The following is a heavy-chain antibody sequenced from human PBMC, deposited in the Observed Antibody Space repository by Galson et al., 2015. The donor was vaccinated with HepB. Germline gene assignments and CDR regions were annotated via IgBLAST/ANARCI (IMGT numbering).Heavy chain of an antibody. CDR3: VRSRVYDSGGYYLYYFDD. D-gene: IGHD3-22*01. CDR2: LDWDDEK. V-gene: IGHV2-5*02. Sequence: PALVKPTQTLTMTCSFAGLSLSAHKAGVALVRQPPGKALEWLALLDWDDEKRYSPSLKNRLTITKDASGRRVVVTVTNMNPVDTATYYCVRSRVYDSGGYYLYYFDDWGQGTLVTVSS. CDR1: GLSLSAHKAG. J-gene: IGHJ4*02.